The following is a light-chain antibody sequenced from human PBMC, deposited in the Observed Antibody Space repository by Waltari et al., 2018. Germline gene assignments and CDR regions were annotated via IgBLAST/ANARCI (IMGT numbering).Light chain of an antibody. CDR2: GAA. V-gene: IGKV3-20*01. CDR3: QHYGSLPAT. J-gene: IGKJ1*01. Sequence: IALTQSPGTLSLSSGERATLSCRASQSVGRTLAWYQQKPGQAPRRLIYGAAIRATGIPDRFSGGGSGTDFSLGINRLEPEDFAVYYCQHYGSLPATFGQGTKVEIK. CDR1: QSVGRT.